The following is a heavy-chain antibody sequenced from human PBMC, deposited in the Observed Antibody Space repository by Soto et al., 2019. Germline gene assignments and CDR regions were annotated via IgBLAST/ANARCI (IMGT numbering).Heavy chain of an antibody. J-gene: IGHJ4*02. CDR3: AKKGGGDYILGY. V-gene: IGHV2-5*02. Sequence: QITLKESGPTLVKPTQTLTLTCTFSGFSLSTNGVGVGWIRQPPGKALEWLALIYWDDSKHYSPSLNSRLTSTKDTSRNLVVLARTNMDPGDTATYSWAKKGGGDYILGYWGQGTLVTVSS. CDR1: GFSLSTNGVG. CDR2: IYWDDSK. D-gene: IGHD4-17*01.